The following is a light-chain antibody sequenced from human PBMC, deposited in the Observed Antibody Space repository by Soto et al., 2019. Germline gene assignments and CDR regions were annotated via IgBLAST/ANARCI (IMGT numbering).Light chain of an antibody. CDR2: AAS. CDR3: QRYDSAPPIIT. Sequence: DIQMTQSPSSLSASVGDRVTITCRTSQGIANYLAWYQQKPGKGPQLLIYAASILQSGVPSRFSGSGSGTDFTLTITSLQPEDVATYYCQRYDSAPPIITFGQGTRLEIK. CDR1: QGIANY. J-gene: IGKJ5*01. V-gene: IGKV1-27*01.